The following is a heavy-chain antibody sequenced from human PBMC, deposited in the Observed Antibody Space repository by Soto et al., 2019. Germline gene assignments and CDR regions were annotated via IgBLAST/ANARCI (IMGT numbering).Heavy chain of an antibody. V-gene: IGHV1-3*01. J-gene: IGHJ5*02. CDR1: GYSFTSYA. D-gene: IGHD2-15*01. Sequence: ASVKVSCKASGYSFTSYAMHWVRQAPGQRLEWMGWINAGNGNTKYSQKFQGRVTITRDTSASTAYMELSSLRSEDTAVYYCARDLISAHPNWFDPWGQGTLVTVSS. CDR2: INAGNGNT. CDR3: ARDLISAHPNWFDP.